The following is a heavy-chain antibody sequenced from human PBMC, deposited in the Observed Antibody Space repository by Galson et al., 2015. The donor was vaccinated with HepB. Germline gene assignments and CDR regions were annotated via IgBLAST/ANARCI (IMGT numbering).Heavy chain of an antibody. J-gene: IGHJ4*02. V-gene: IGHV1-18*04. Sequence: SVKVSCKASGYTFTSYSISWVRQAPGQGPEWMAWISAYNGHTNYAQNLQNKVTMTTDTSTSTAYLELRRLKSDDTAIYYCARGGTGSDYWGQGTLVTVSS. CDR1: GYTFTSYS. CDR2: ISAYNGHT. CDR3: ARGGTGSDY. D-gene: IGHD6-19*01.